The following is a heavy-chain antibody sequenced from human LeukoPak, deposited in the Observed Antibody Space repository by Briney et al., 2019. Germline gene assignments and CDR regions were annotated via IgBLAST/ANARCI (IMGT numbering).Heavy chain of an antibody. CDR1: GGSISSGGYY. D-gene: IGHD3-10*01. CDR2: IYYSGST. J-gene: IGHJ5*02. CDR3: ARSYGSGSYSWFGP. Sequence: SQTLSLTCTVSGGSISSGGYYWSWIRQHPGKGLEWIGYIYYSGSTYYNPSLKSRVTISVDTSKNQFSLKLSSVTAADTAVYYCARSYGSGSYSWFGPWGQGTLVTVSS. V-gene: IGHV4-31*03.